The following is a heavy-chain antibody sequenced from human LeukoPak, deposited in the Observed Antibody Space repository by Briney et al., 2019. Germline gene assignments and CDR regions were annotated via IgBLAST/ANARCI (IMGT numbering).Heavy chain of an antibody. Sequence: PSETLSLTCTVSGGSISSYYWSWIRQPAGKGLEWIGHIYTSGSTNYNPSLKSRVTMSVDTSKNQFSLKLSSVTAADTAVYYCARDENYYQGSGSYDNWFDPWGQGTLVTVSS. CDR2: IYTSGST. CDR1: GGSISSYY. J-gene: IGHJ5*02. CDR3: ARDENYYQGSGSYDNWFDP. V-gene: IGHV4-4*07. D-gene: IGHD3-10*01.